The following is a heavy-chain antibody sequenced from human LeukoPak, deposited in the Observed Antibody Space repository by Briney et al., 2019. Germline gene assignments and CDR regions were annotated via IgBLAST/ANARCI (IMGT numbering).Heavy chain of an antibody. CDR3: ARKPVRGLSYPPNYFDY. CDR2: ISGSGGST. Sequence: GGSLRLSCAASGFTFSSYAMSWVRQAPGKGLEWVSAISGSGGSTYYADSVKGRFTISRDNSKNTLYLQMNSLGAEDTAVYYCARKPVRGLSYPPNYFDYWGQGTLVTVSS. CDR1: GFTFSSYA. V-gene: IGHV3-23*01. J-gene: IGHJ4*02. D-gene: IGHD1-26*01.